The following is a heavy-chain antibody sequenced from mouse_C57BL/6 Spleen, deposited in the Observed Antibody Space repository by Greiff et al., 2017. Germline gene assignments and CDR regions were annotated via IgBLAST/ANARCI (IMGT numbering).Heavy chain of an antibody. Sequence: QVQLKESGAELARPGASVKLSCKASGYTFTSYGISWVKQRTGQGLEWIGEIYPRSGNTYYNEKFKGKATLTADKSSSTAYLELRSLTSEDSAVYFCAREGTMVTPDAYWGQGTLVTVSA. D-gene: IGHD2-2*01. J-gene: IGHJ3*01. V-gene: IGHV1-81*01. CDR2: IYPRSGNT. CDR3: AREGTMVTPDAY. CDR1: GYTFTSYG.